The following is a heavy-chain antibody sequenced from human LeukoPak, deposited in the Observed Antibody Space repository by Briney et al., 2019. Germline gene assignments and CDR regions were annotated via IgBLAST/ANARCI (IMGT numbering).Heavy chain of an antibody. CDR3: ARSTLTRVRGTVDWFDP. CDR1: SGSVSSDSHY. J-gene: IGHJ5*02. Sequence: SGTLSLTCTVSSGSVSSDSHYWSWIRQPPGKGLEWFGYIYHGGGTNYNPSLKSRVTISVDTSKNQFSLKLSSVTAADTAVYFCARSTLTRVRGTVDWFDPWGQGTLVTVSS. D-gene: IGHD3-10*01. V-gene: IGHV4-61*01. CDR2: IYHGGGT.